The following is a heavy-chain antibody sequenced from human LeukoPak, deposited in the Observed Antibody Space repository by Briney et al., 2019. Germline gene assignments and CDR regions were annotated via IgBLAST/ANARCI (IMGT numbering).Heavy chain of an antibody. CDR3: ARAVDSYGPVDY. D-gene: IGHD5-18*01. CDR1: GYTFTSYG. CDR2: INPSGGST. V-gene: IGHV1-46*01. J-gene: IGHJ4*02. Sequence: ASVKVSCKASGYTFTSYGISWVRQAPGQGLEWMGIINPSGGSTSYAQKFQGRVTMTRDTSTSTVYMELSSLRSEDTAVYYCARAVDSYGPVDYWGQGTLVTVSS.